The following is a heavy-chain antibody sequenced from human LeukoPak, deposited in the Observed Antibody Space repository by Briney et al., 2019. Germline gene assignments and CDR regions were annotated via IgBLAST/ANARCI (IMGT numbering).Heavy chain of an antibody. D-gene: IGHD6-6*01. J-gene: IGHJ5*02. V-gene: IGHV4-34*01. CDR3: ARGRIAARSRFDP. CDR2: INHSGST. CDR1: GGSFSGYY. Sequence: MSSETLSLTCAVYGGSFSGYYWSWIRQPPGKGLEWIGEINHSGSTNYNPSLKSRVTISVDTSKNQFSLKLSSVTAADTAVYYCARGRIAARSRFDPWGQGTLVTVSP.